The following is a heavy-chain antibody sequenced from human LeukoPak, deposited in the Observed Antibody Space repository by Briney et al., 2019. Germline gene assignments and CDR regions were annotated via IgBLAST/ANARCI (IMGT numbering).Heavy chain of an antibody. J-gene: IGHJ4*02. Sequence: SETLSLTCTVSGGSISSSSYYWGWIRQPPGKGLEWIGSIYYSGSTNYNPSLKSRVTISVDTSKNQFSLKLSSVTAADTAVYYCARERPYDILTGYLDYWGQGTLVTVSS. D-gene: IGHD3-9*01. CDR1: GGSISSSSYY. CDR3: ARERPYDILTGYLDY. CDR2: IYYSGST. V-gene: IGHV4-39*07.